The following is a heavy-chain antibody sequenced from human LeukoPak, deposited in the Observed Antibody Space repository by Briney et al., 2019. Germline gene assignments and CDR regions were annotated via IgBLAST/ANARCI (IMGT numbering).Heavy chain of an antibody. CDR2: INPNSGGT. V-gene: IGHV1-2*02. CDR1: GYTFTGYY. J-gene: IGHJ4*02. Sequence: ASVKVSCKASGYTFTGYYMHWVRQAPGQGLEWMGWINPNSGGTNYAQKFQGRVTITADKSTSTAYMELSSLRSEDTAVYYCAASWFGAAGLGYWGQGTLVTVSS. D-gene: IGHD3-10*01. CDR3: AASWFGAAGLGY.